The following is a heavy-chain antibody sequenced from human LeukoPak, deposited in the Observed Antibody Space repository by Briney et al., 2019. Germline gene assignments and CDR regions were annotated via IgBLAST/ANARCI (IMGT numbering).Heavy chain of an antibody. CDR1: GFTFSSYA. CDR3: AKVLYSSGWYATPTYFDY. V-gene: IGHV3-23*01. CDR2: SSGSGGST. Sequence: GGSLRLSCAASGFTFSSYAMSWVRQAPGKGLEWVSASSGSGGSTYYADSVKGRFTISRDNSKNTLYLQMNSLRAEDTAVYYCAKVLYSSGWYATPTYFDYWGQGTLVTVSS. D-gene: IGHD6-19*01. J-gene: IGHJ4*02.